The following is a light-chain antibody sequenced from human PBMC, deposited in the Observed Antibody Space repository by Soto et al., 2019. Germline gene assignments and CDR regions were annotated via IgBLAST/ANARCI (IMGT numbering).Light chain of an antibody. CDR3: TSYTSSSTYV. CDR1: SSDVGGYNY. V-gene: IGLV2-14*01. Sequence: QSALTQPASVSGSPGQSITISCTGTSSDVGGYNYVSWYQQHPGKAPKLLIYEVRHRPSGISNRFSGSKSGNTASLTISGLQAEDEADFYCTSYTSSSTYVFGTGTKVNVL. CDR2: EVR. J-gene: IGLJ1*01.